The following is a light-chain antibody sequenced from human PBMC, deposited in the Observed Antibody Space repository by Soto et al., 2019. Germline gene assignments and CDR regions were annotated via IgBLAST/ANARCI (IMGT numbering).Light chain of an antibody. Sequence: QSALTQPASVSGAPGQSITISCTGTSSDVGDYKYVSWYQKHPDRAPKALIYEVSNRPSNVSLRFSGSKSGTTAFLTISGLQADDEADYYCSSLISSSTIVFGSGTKVTVL. CDR1: SSDVGDYKY. CDR2: EVS. V-gene: IGLV2-14*01. CDR3: SSLISSSTIV. J-gene: IGLJ1*01.